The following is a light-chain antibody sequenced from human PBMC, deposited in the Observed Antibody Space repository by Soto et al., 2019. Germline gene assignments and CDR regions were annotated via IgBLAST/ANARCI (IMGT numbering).Light chain of an antibody. J-gene: IGKJ1*01. Sequence: DIVMTQSPLSLPVTPGEPASISCRSSQILLHSNGYNYLDWYLQKPGQSPQLLIYLGSNRASGVPDRFSGGGSGTDFTLKISRVEAEDVGVYYCMQALQTPWTFGQGTKVEIK. CDR1: QILLHSNGYNY. V-gene: IGKV2-28*01. CDR3: MQALQTPWT. CDR2: LGS.